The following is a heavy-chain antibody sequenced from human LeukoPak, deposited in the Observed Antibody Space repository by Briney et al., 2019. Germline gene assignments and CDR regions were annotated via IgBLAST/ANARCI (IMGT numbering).Heavy chain of an antibody. V-gene: IGHV4-59*01. CDR1: GGSISSYY. CDR2: IYYSGIT. J-gene: IGHJ4*02. CDR3: AREDSSGWLDY. D-gene: IGHD6-19*01. Sequence: SETLSLTCTVSGGSISSYYWSWIRQPPGKGLEWIGYIYYSGITNYNPPLKSRVTISVDTSKNQFSLKLSSVTAADAAVYYCAREDSSGWLDYWGQGTLVTVSS.